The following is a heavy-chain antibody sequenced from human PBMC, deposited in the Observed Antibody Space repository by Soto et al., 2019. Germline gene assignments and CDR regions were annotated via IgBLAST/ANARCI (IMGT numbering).Heavy chain of an antibody. Sequence: SETLSLTCAVSGYSISSGYYWGWIRQPPGKGLEWIGSIYHSGSTYYNPSLKSRVTISVDTSKNQFSLKLSSVTAADTAVYYCARDIDFYYDSSGYYGGDYWGQVTLVTVAS. J-gene: IGHJ4*02. D-gene: IGHD3-22*01. CDR1: GYSISSGYY. CDR2: IYHSGST. CDR3: ARDIDFYYDSSGYYGGDY. V-gene: IGHV4-38-2*02.